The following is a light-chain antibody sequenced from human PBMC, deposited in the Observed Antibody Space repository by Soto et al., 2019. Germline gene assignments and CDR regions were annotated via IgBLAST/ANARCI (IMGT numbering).Light chain of an antibody. CDR2: DVS. CDR3: CSYTTSNTRQIV. CDR1: SSDVGGYNY. Sequence: SVLTQPASVSGSPGQSITISCTGTSSDVGGYNYVSWYQHHPGKAPKLMIYDVSNRPSGVSNRFSGSKSGNTASLTISLLQPEDEADYYCCSYTTSNTRQIVFGTGTKVTVL. J-gene: IGLJ1*01. V-gene: IGLV2-14*03.